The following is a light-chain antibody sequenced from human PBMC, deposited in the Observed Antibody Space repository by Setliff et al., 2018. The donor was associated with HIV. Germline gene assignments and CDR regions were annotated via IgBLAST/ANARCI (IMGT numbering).Light chain of an antibody. CDR1: KLGDKY. CDR2: QDS. V-gene: IGLV3-1*01. Sequence: SSELTQPPSVSVSPGQTARITCSGDKLGDKYAFWYQQKPGQSPVLVIYQDSKRPSGIPERFSGSNSGNTATLTISGTKAMDEADYYCQAWDSSTVVFGTGTKVTVL. CDR3: QAWDSSTVV. J-gene: IGLJ1*01.